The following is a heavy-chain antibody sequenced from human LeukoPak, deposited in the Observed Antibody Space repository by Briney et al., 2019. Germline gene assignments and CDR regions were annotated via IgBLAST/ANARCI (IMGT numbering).Heavy chain of an antibody. Sequence: HPGGSLRLSCEASGFTFKNYAMSWVRQAPGKGLEWVSGLSGSGAATFYADSVKGRFTISRDNSNNTLYLRLNSLRAEDTAIYFCAKDRWYDGESGYFDHWGRGTLVTVSS. CDR2: LSGSGAAT. CDR1: GFTFKNYA. J-gene: IGHJ4*02. CDR3: AKDRWYDGESGYFDH. D-gene: IGHD3-10*01. V-gene: IGHV3-23*01.